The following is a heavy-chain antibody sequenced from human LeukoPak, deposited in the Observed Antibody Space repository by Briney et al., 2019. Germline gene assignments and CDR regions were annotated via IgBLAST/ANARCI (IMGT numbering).Heavy chain of an antibody. CDR2: VYYSGST. CDR3: ARAPTTFGVAPGLYYFDY. CDR1: GGSISSHY. Sequence: SSETLSLTCTVSGGSISSHYWTWIRQPPGKGLEWIGYVYYSGSTNYNPSLKSRVTISVDASKKQFSLRLNSVTAADAAVYYCARAPTTFGVAPGLYYFDYWGQGTLVTVSS. J-gene: IGHJ4*02. D-gene: IGHD3-3*01. V-gene: IGHV4-59*11.